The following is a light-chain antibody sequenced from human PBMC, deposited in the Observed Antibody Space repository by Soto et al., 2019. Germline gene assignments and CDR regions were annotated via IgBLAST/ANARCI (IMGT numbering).Light chain of an antibody. CDR3: QQYNSYSKT. J-gene: IGKJ3*01. V-gene: IGKV1-5*01. CDR1: QSISSW. Sequence: DVQMHHSHSPLSAFVGGRVIICKLASQSISSWLAWYQQKPGKAPKLLIYCASSLESGVPSRFSGSGSGTEFTLTISSLQPDDFATYYCQQYNSYSKTFGPGTKVDI. CDR2: CAS.